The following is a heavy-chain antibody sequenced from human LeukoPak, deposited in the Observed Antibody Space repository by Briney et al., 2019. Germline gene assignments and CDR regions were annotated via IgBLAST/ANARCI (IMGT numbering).Heavy chain of an antibody. V-gene: IGHV3-13*01. D-gene: IGHD3-10*01. CDR1: GFTFSSYD. CDR2: IGTAGDT. CDR3: ARDRRSGRVYYGMDV. Sequence: QSGGSLRLSCAASGFTFSSYDMHWVRQATGKGLEWVSAIGTAGDTYYPGSVKGRFTISRENAKNSLYLQMNSLRAGDTAVYYCARDRRSGRVYYGMDVWGQGTTVTVSS. J-gene: IGHJ6*02.